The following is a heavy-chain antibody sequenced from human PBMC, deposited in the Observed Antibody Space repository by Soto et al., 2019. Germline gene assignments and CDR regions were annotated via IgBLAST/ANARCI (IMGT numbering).Heavy chain of an antibody. CDR3: AKEMATIPISNYYDYYGMDV. V-gene: IGHV3-30*18. Sequence: GGSLRLFCAASGFTFSSYGMHWVRQAPGKGLEWVAVISYDGSNKYYADSVKGRFTISRDNSKNTLYLQMNSLRDEDTAVYYCAKEMATIPISNYYDYYGMDVWGQGITVTVS. D-gene: IGHD5-12*01. CDR1: GFTFSSYG. CDR2: ISYDGSNK. J-gene: IGHJ6*02.